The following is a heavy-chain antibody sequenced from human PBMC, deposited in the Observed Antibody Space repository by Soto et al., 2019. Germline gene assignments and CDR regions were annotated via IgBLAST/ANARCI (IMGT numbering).Heavy chain of an antibody. D-gene: IGHD6-13*01. CDR3: AKGSGYSSRWAPFDY. Sequence: GESLRLSCAASGFTFSSYAMSWVRQAPGKGQEWVSGISGSGGSTYYADSVKGRFTISRVNPKNTLYLQMNSLRAEDTAVYYCAKGSGYSSRWAPFDYWGQGTLVTVSS. CDR1: GFTFSSYA. V-gene: IGHV3-23*01. CDR2: ISGSGGST. J-gene: IGHJ4*02.